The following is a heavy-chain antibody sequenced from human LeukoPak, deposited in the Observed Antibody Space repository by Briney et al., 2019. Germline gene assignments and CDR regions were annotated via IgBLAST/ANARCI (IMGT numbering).Heavy chain of an antibody. Sequence: PSETLSLTCTVSGGSISSYYWSWIRQPPGKGLEWIGYIYYSGSTNYNPSLKSRVTISVDTSKNQFSLKLSSVTAADTAVYYCARPLHVKGFLDAFDIWGQGTMVTVSS. D-gene: IGHD3-10*01. CDR2: IYYSGST. V-gene: IGHV4-59*08. CDR1: GGSISSYY. J-gene: IGHJ3*02. CDR3: ARPLHVKGFLDAFDI.